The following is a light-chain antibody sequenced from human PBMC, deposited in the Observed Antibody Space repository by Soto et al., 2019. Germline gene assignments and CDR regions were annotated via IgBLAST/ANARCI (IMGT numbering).Light chain of an antibody. CDR1: QGISSY. Sequence: AIRMTQSPSSLSASTGDRFTITCLASQGISSYLSWYQQKPGKAPKLLIYAASTLQSGVPSRFSGSGSGTDFTLTISCLQSEDFATYYCQPYYSYPLTVGGGTQVDIK. CDR3: QPYYSYPLT. V-gene: IGKV1-8*01. J-gene: IGKJ4*01. CDR2: AAS.